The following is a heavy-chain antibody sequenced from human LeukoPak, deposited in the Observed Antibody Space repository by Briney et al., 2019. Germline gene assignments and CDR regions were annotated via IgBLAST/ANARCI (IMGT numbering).Heavy chain of an antibody. Sequence: SETLSLTCTVSGGSISSSSYYWGWIRQPPGKGLEWIGSIYYSGSTYYNPSLKSRVTISVDTSKNQFSLKLSSVTAADTAVYYCAREGDGAVFDYWGQGTLVTVSS. CDR2: IYYSGST. CDR1: GGSISSSSYY. J-gene: IGHJ4*02. D-gene: IGHD6-19*01. CDR3: AREGDGAVFDY. V-gene: IGHV4-39*07.